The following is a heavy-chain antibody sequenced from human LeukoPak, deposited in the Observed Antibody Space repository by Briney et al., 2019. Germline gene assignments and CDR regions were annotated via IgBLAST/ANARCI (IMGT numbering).Heavy chain of an antibody. V-gene: IGHV4-61*02. CDR3: ARRPLLGGGGGYFDL. D-gene: IGHD2-21*01. J-gene: IGHJ2*01. Sequence: SETLSLTCTVSGGSISSGSYYWSWIRQPAGKGLEWIGRIYTSGSTNYNPSLKSRVTISVDTSKNQFSLKLSSVTAADTAVYYCARRPLLGGGGGYFDLWGRGTLVTVSS. CDR2: IYTSGST. CDR1: GGSISSGSYY.